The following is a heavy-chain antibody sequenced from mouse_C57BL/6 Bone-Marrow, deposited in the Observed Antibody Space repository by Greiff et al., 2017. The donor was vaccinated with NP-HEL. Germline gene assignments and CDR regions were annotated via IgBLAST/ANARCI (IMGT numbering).Heavy chain of an antibody. CDR3: SRVTTVVAPYYYAMDY. V-gene: IGHV1-26*01. CDR1: GYTFTDYY. J-gene: IGHJ4*01. CDR2: INPNTGGT. Sequence: VQLQQSGPELVKPGASVKISCKASGYTFTDYYMNWVKQSHGKSLEWIGDINPNTGGTSYNQTFKGTATLTVDKSSSTAYMELRSLTSEDSAVYYWSRVTTVVAPYYYAMDYWGQGTAVTVSS. D-gene: IGHD1-1*01.